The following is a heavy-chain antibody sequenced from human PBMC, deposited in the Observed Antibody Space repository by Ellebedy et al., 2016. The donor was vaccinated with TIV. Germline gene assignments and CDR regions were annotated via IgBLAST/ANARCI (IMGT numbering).Heavy chain of an antibody. CDR2: IWYDGTNK. Sequence: GESLKISXAASGFSFSDYAMFWVRQAPGKGLEWVPLIWYDGTNKNYADSVKGRFTISRDNSKNTLYLQMNSLRVEDTAVYYCGTPPGEVARCIKDVWGQGTMVTVS. J-gene: IGHJ6*02. V-gene: IGHV3-33*07. CDR3: GTPPGEVARCIKDV. CDR1: GFSFSDYA. D-gene: IGHD5-24*01.